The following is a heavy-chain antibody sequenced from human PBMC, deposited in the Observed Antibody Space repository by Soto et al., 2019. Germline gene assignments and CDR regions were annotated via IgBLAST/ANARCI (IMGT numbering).Heavy chain of an antibody. CDR1: GYTFTNFG. V-gene: IGHV1-18*01. D-gene: IGHD7-27*01. J-gene: IGHJ4*02. CDR2: ISAYNGNT. Sequence: QVQLVQSGAEVKKPGASVKVSCKASGYTFTNFGISWVRQAPGQGLEWMGWISAYNGNTNYAQNFQGRVTMTTDTSTSGAYMELRSLRTDETAVYYWVRVGTPIDYWGQGTLVTVSS. CDR3: VRVGTPIDY.